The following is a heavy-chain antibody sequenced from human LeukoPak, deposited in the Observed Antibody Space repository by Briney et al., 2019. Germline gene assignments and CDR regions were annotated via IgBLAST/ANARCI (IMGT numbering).Heavy chain of an antibody. CDR3: AKPSSYGYYVRVPFDY. Sequence: GGSLRLSCAASGFTFSSYAMSWVRQAPGKGLEWVSAISGSGGSTYYADSVKGRFTISRDNSKNTLHLQMNSLRAEDTAVYYCAKPSSYGYYVRVPFDYWGQGTLVTVSS. CDR2: ISGSGGST. D-gene: IGHD3-10*02. J-gene: IGHJ4*02. CDR1: GFTFSSYA. V-gene: IGHV3-23*01.